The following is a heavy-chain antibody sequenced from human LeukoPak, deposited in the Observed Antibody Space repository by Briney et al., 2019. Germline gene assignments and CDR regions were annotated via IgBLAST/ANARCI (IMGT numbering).Heavy chain of an antibody. V-gene: IGHV3-48*02. J-gene: IGHJ6*02. CDR1: GFTFSSYS. CDR3: AREGKSDYDFWSGYRQTYYYYYGMDV. D-gene: IGHD3-3*01. Sequence: GGSLRLSCAASGFTFSSYSMNWVRQAPGKGLEWVSYISSSSSTIYYADSVKGRFTISRDNAKNSLYLQMNSLRDEDTAVYYCAREGKSDYDFWSGYRQTYYYYYGMDVWGQGTTVTVSS. CDR2: ISSSSSTI.